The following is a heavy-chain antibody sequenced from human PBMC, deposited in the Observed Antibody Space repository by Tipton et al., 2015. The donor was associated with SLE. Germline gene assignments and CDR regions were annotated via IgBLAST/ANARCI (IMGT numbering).Heavy chain of an antibody. Sequence: GSLRLSCVASGFIFSSYGMHWVRQAPGKGLEWVAFIRYDGSSKYYADTVKGRFTISRDNSKNTLDLQMNSLRPEDTAVYYCAKRRIAARLGGGYWYFDLWGRGTLVTVSS. D-gene: IGHD6-6*01. V-gene: IGHV3-30*02. CDR1: GFIFSSYG. CDR3: AKRRIAARLGGGYWYFDL. J-gene: IGHJ2*01. CDR2: IRYDGSSK.